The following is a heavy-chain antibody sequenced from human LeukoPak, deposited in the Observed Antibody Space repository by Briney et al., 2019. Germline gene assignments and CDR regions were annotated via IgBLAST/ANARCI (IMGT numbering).Heavy chain of an antibody. V-gene: IGHV4-39*01. CDR1: GGSISSSSYY. J-gene: IGHJ5*02. Sequence: SETLSLTCTVSGGSISSSSYYWGWIRQPPGKGLEWIGSIYYSGSTYYNPSLKSRVTISVDTSKNQFSLKLSSVTAADTAVYYCARISGGLGRPWGQGTLVTVSS. D-gene: IGHD3-3*01. CDR2: IYYSGST. CDR3: ARISGGLGRP.